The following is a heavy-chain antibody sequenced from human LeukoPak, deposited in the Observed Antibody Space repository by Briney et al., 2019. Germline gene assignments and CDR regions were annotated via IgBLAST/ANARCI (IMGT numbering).Heavy chain of an antibody. V-gene: IGHV3-30*18. CDR3: AKDLPQYDILTGYLH. CDR2: ISYDGSNK. D-gene: IGHD3-9*01. Sequence: PGRSLRLSCAASGFTFSSYGMHWVRQAPGKGLEWVAVISYDGSNKYYADSVKGRFTISRDNSKNTLYLQMNSLRAEDTAVYYCAKDLPQYDILTGYLHWGQGTLVTVSS. CDR1: GFTFSSYG. J-gene: IGHJ1*01.